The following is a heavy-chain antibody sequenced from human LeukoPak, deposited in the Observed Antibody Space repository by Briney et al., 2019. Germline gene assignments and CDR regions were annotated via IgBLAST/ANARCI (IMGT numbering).Heavy chain of an antibody. J-gene: IGHJ4*02. V-gene: IGHV4-59*01. CDR2: VHHTGSA. D-gene: IGHD1-26*01. CDR3: ARLALLGGTYHPDF. CDR1: GDSISTNY. Sequence: SETLSLTCIVSGDSISTNYWSCIRQAPGKGLEYIGHVHHTGSAYYSPSLKSRVSMSADASKNQFSLKLTSVTAADTAVYYCARLALLGGTYHPDFWGQGTLVTVSS.